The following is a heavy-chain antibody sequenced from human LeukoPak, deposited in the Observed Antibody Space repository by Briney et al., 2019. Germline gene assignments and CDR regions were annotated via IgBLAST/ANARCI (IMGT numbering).Heavy chain of an antibody. Sequence: GGSLRLSCAASGFTFSSYGMHWVRQAPGKGLEWVAVISYDGSNKYYADSVKGRFTISRDNSKNTLHLQMNSLRAEDTAVYYCRFGELRELGFDYWGQGTLVTVSS. J-gene: IGHJ4*02. V-gene: IGHV3-30*03. CDR3: RFGELRELGFDY. D-gene: IGHD3-10*01. CDR2: ISYDGSNK. CDR1: GFTFSSYG.